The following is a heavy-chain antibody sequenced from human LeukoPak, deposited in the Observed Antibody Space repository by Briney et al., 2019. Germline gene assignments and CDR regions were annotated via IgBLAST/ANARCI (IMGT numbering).Heavy chain of an antibody. CDR2: ISGSGGST. J-gene: IGHJ4*02. D-gene: IGHD1-26*01. V-gene: IGHV3-23*01. Sequence: GGSLRLSCAASGFTFSGYAMSWVRQAPGKGLEWVSAISGSGGSTYYADSVKGRFTISRDNSKNTLYLQMISLRAEDTALYYCAKYSGSYYRYYFDYWGQGTLVTVSS. CDR3: AKYSGSYYRYYFDY. CDR1: GFTFSGYA.